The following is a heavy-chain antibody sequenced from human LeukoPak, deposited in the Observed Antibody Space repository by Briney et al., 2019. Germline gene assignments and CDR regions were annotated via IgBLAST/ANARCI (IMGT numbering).Heavy chain of an antibody. D-gene: IGHD6-19*01. CDR2: INPNSGGT. CDR3: ARGTSYTSGWWIYFDY. V-gene: IGHV1-2*06. CDR1: GYTFTGYY. J-gene: IGHJ4*02. Sequence: ASVKVSCKASGYTFTGYYIHWVRQAPGQGLEWMGRINPNSGGTNYAQKFQGRVTMTRDTSISTVYMELSRLGSDDAAVYYCARGTSYTSGWWIYFDYWGQGTLDTVSS.